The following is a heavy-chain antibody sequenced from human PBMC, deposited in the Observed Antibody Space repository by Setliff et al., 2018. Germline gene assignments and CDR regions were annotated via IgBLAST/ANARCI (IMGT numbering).Heavy chain of an antibody. J-gene: IGHJ4*02. CDR1: GYTFTGYS. D-gene: IGHD3-22*01. CDR2: ITPNSGGT. V-gene: IGHV1-2*02. Sequence: ASVKVSCKASGYTFTGYSIHWVRQAPGQGLGWMGWITPNSGGTNYAQKFKGRVTMTRDTSITTVHMELRRLTSDDTAIYYCARVGVPSGYWYYLDYWGQGTQVTVSS. CDR3: ARVGVPSGYWYYLDY.